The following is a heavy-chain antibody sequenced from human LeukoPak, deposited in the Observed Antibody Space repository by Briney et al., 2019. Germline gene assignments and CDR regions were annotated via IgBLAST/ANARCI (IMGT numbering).Heavy chain of an antibody. D-gene: IGHD3-22*01. V-gene: IGHV3-7*01. CDR1: GFTFNDYW. J-gene: IGHJ4*02. Sequence: GGSLRLSCAASGFTFNDYWMNWVREAPGKGLEWVASIKVDGNEKYYVDSVKGRFTISRDNTKNSVYLQMNSLRAEDTAVYYCARRGWLHFFFDFWGQGTPVTVSS. CDR3: ARRGWLHFFFDF. CDR2: IKVDGNEK.